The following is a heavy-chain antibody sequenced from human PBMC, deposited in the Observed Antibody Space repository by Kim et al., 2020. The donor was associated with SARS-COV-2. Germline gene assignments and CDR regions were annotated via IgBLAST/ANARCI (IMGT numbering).Heavy chain of an antibody. D-gene: IGHD5-18*01. Sequence: TSHADSVKGRFTISRDNSKNSVWLQMNSVRAEDTAVYYCAKGGYNTPFDYWGQGTLVTVSS. CDR2: T. V-gene: IGHV3-23*01. J-gene: IGHJ4*02. CDR3: AKGGYNTPFDY.